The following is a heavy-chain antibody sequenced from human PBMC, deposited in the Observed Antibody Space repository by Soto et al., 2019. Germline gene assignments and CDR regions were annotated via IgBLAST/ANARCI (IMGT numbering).Heavy chain of an antibody. Sequence: SETLSLTCTVSSGSISSGDYYWSWIRQPPGKGLEWIGYIYYSGSTYYNPSLKSRVTISVDTFKNQFSLKLSSVTAADTAVYYCARDPLSSTHHGLDSCGQGTMGTASS. D-gene: IGHD2-2*01. CDR2: IYYSGST. J-gene: IGHJ5*01. V-gene: IGHV4-30-4*01. CDR3: ARDPLSSTHHGLDS. CDR1: SGSISSGDYY.